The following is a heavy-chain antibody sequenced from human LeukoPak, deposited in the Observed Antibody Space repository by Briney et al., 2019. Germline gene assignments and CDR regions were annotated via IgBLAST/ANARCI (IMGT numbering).Heavy chain of an antibody. J-gene: IGHJ5*02. Sequence: ASVKVSCKASGYIFTSYDINWVRQATGQGLEWMGWMNPNSGNTGYAQKFQGRVTITGNTSISTAYMEVSSLRSDDTAVYFCARGRGPLTGYRNWFDPWGQGTLVTVSS. CDR3: ARGRGPLTGYRNWFDP. CDR2: MNPNSGNT. D-gene: IGHD3-9*01. V-gene: IGHV1-8*03. CDR1: GYIFTSYD.